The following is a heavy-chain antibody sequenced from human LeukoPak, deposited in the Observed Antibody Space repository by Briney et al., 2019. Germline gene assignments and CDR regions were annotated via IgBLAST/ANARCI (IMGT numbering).Heavy chain of an antibody. CDR1: GGTFSSYA. D-gene: IGHD3-22*01. J-gene: IGHJ4*02. V-gene: IGHV1-69*05. Sequence: SVKVSCKASGGTFSSYAISWVRQAPGQGLEWMGGIIPIFGTANYAQKFQGRVTITTDESTSTAYMGLSSLRSEDTAVYYCARVSFRDSSGYYYFDYWGQGTLVTVSS. CDR3: ARVSFRDSSGYYYFDY. CDR2: IIPIFGTA.